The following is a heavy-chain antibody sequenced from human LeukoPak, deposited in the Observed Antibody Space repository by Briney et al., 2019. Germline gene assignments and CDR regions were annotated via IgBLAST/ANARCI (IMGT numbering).Heavy chain of an antibody. Sequence: SVTVSYTASGGTFSSYAISWLRQAPGQGLEWMGGLIPIFGTANYAQKFQGRVTITADESTSTAYMELSSLRSEDTAVYYCARGPPPIYCSSTSCPFDYWGQGTLVTVSS. CDR3: ARGPPPIYCSSTSCPFDY. CDR2: LIPIFGTA. CDR1: GGTFSSYA. D-gene: IGHD2-2*01. V-gene: IGHV1-69*13. J-gene: IGHJ4*02.